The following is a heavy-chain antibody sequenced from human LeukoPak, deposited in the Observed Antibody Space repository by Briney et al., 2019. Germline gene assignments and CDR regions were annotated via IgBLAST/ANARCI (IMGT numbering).Heavy chain of an antibody. Sequence: PGGSLRLSCAASGFTVSSNYMSWVRQAPGKGLVWVLRINTDGSSTDYADSVKGRFTVSRDNAKNTLYLQMSSLRAEDTAVYHCATGRGTPLGFWGQGALVTVSS. D-gene: IGHD1-26*01. V-gene: IGHV3-74*01. CDR3: ATGRGTPLGF. J-gene: IGHJ4*02. CDR1: GFTVSSNY. CDR2: INTDGSST.